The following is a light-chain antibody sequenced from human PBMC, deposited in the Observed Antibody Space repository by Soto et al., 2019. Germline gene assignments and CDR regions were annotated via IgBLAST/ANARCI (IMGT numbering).Light chain of an antibody. Sequence: QSVLTQSPSASGSPGQSVTISCTGTKNDIGVYDFVSWYQHHPGKAPRLIIYEVVQRPSGVPDRFSGSKSGNTASLTVSGLQAADEGDYFCKSYAGSNTYVFGSGTKLTVL. CDR3: KSYAGSNTYV. CDR1: KNDIGVYDF. CDR2: EVV. V-gene: IGLV2-8*01. J-gene: IGLJ1*01.